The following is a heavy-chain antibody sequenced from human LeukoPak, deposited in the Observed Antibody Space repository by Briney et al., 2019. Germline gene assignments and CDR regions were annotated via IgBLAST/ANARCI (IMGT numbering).Heavy chain of an antibody. V-gene: IGHV1-46*01. J-gene: IGHJ4*02. CDR3: AREMKSTDIVATIDRGFDY. CDR1: GYTFTSYY. D-gene: IGHD5-12*01. Sequence: GASVKVSCKASGYTFTSYYMHWVRQAPGQGLEWMGIINPSGGSTSYAQKFQGRATMTRDTSTSTVYMELSSLRSEDTAVYYCAREMKSTDIVATIDRGFDYWGQGTLVTVSS. CDR2: INPSGGST.